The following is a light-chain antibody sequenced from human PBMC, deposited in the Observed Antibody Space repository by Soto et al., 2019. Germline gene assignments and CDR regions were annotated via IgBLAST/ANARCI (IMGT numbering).Light chain of an antibody. CDR2: EVS. CDR1: SSDVGGYDY. Sequence: QYALTQPASVSGSPGQSITISCTGTSSDVGGYDYVSWYQLHPGKAPKLMVFEVSNRPSGVSYRFSGSKSGNTASLTISGLQAEDEADYFCSSYSISTAYLFGTGTKLTVL. CDR3: SSYSISTAYL. J-gene: IGLJ1*01. V-gene: IGLV2-14*01.